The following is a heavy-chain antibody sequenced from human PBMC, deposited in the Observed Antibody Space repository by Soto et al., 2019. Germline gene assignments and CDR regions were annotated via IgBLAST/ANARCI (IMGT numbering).Heavy chain of an antibody. CDR2: INPSDGST. J-gene: IGHJ4*02. Sequence: QVQLVQSGAEVKKPGASVKVSCKASGYTFTSYYMHWVRQAPGQGLEWMGIINPSDGSTIYAQKFQGRVTMTRDTSTSTVYMELNSLRSEDTAVYYCTYYDAGVGDFWSQGTLVTVSS. D-gene: IGHD3-16*01. CDR1: GYTFTSYY. V-gene: IGHV1-46*01. CDR3: TYYDAGVGDF.